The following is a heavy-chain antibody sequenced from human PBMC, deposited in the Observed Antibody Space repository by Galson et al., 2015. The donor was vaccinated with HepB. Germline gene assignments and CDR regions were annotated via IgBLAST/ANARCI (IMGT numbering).Heavy chain of an antibody. D-gene: IGHD1-26*01. J-gene: IGHJ4*02. CDR2: ISYDGSNK. CDR1: GFTFSSYG. CDR3: AKDLSAGSYPLPFDY. V-gene: IGHV3-30*18. Sequence: SLRLSCAASGFTFSSYGMHWVRQAPGKGLEWVAVISYDGSNKYYADSVKGRFTISRDNSKNTLYLQMNSLRAEDTAVYYCAKDLSAGSYPLPFDYWGQGTLVTVSS.